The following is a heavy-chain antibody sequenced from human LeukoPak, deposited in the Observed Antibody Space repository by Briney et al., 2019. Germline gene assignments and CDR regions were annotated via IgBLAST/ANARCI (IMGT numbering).Heavy chain of an antibody. CDR1: GYSISSGYY. J-gene: IGHJ6*03. V-gene: IGHV4-38-2*02. CDR2: IYHSGST. Sequence: SETLSLTCTVSGYSISSGYYWGWSRQPPRKGLEWIGSIYHSGSTYYNPSLKSRVTISVDTSKNQFSLKLSSVTAADTAVYYCAREATTVTTSYYSYYYMDVWGKGTTVTVSS. D-gene: IGHD4-11*01. CDR3: AREATTVTTSYYSYYYMDV.